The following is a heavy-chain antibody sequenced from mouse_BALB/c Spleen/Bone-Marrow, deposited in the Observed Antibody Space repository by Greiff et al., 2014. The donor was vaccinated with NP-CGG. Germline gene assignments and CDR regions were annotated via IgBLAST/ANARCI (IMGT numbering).Heavy chain of an antibody. Sequence: EVMLVESGGDLVKPGGSLKLSCAASGFTFSRYGMSWVRQTPDKRLEWVANISSGGSYTYYPGSVKGRFTISRDNAKNTLYLHMSSLKSEDTAMYYCARQYGNLGVMDYWGQGTSVTVSS. V-gene: IGHV5-6*02. CDR3: ARQYGNLGVMDY. CDR2: ISSGGSYT. J-gene: IGHJ4*01. CDR1: GFTFSRYG. D-gene: IGHD2-1*01.